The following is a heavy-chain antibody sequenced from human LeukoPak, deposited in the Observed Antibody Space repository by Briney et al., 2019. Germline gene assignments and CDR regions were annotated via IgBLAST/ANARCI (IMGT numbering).Heavy chain of an antibody. Sequence: SETLSLTYAVYGGSFSGYYWSWIRQPPGKGLEWIGEINHSGSTNYNPSLKSRVTLSVDTSKNQFSLKLSSVTAADTAVYYCARSGYSYGADAFDIWGQGTMVTVSS. CDR2: INHSGST. CDR1: GGSFSGYY. CDR3: ARSGYSYGADAFDI. V-gene: IGHV4-34*01. J-gene: IGHJ3*02. D-gene: IGHD5-18*01.